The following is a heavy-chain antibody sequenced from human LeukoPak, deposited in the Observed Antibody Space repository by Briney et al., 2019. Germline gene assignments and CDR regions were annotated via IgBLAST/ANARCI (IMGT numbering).Heavy chain of an antibody. CDR3: ARDRGVVPAATYNWFDP. CDR1: GGSVSSNNHY. CDR2: IYTSGST. Sequence: SETLSLTCSVSGGSVSSNNHYWTWIRQPPGKGLEWIGRIYTSGSTNYNPSLKSRVTMSVDTSKNQFSLKLSSVTAADTAVYYCARDRGVVPAATYNWFDPWGQGTLVTVSS. J-gene: IGHJ5*02. V-gene: IGHV4-61*01. D-gene: IGHD2-2*01.